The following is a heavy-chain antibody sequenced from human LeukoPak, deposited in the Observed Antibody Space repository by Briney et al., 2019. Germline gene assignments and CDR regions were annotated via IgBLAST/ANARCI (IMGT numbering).Heavy chain of an antibody. V-gene: IGHV3-7*02. Sequence: PGGSLRLSCAASGFTFSSYWMSWVRQAPGKGLEWVANIKQDGSDKNYVDSVKGRFTISKDNAKNLLSLEMNGLRAEDTAVYYCANYKNQLRTVYFDYWGQGTLVTVSS. CDR3: ANYKNQLRTVYFDY. D-gene: IGHD1-1*01. J-gene: IGHJ4*02. CDR2: IKQDGSDK. CDR1: GFTFSSYW.